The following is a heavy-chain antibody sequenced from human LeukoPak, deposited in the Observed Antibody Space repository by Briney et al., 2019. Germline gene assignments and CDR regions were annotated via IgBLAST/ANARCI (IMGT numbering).Heavy chain of an antibody. V-gene: IGHV1-8*02. CDR2: MNPNSGNT. J-gene: IGHJ4*02. CDR1: GYTFTSYD. CDR3: ARGRSGLAAAGTYDY. Sequence: GASVKVSCKASGYTFTSYDINWVRQATGQGLEWMGWMNPNSGNTGYAQKFQGRVTMTANTSISTAYMELSSLRFDDTAVYYCARGRSGLAAAGTYDYWGQGTLITVSS. D-gene: IGHD6-13*01.